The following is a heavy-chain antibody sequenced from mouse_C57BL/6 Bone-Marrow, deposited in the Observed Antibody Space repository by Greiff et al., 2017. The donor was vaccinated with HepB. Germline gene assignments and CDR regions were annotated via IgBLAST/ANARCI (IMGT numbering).Heavy chain of an antibody. CDR2: IDPENGDT. J-gene: IGHJ1*03. Sequence: VQLQQSGAELVRPGASVKLSCTASGFNIKDDYMHWVKQRPEQGLEWIGWIDPENGDTEYASKFQGKATITADPSSNTAYLQLSSLTSEDTAVYYCTTGAFYYYGSSYDWYFDVWGTGTTVTVSS. CDR1: GFNIKDDY. CDR3: TTGAFYYYGSSYDWYFDV. V-gene: IGHV14-4*01. D-gene: IGHD1-1*01.